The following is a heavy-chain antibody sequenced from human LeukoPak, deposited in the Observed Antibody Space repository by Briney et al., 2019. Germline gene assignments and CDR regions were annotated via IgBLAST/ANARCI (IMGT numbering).Heavy chain of an antibody. CDR2: INPSGGST. D-gene: IGHD3-16*01. V-gene: IGHV1-46*01. CDR1: GYTFTSYY. CDR3: ARDTLYDYVAGDAFDI. J-gene: IGHJ3*02. Sequence: ASVTVSCKASGYTFTSYYMHWVRQAPGQGLEWMGIINPSGGSTSYAQKFQGRVTMTRDTSTSTVYMELSSLRSEDTAVYYCARDTLYDYVAGDAFDIWGQGTMVTVSS.